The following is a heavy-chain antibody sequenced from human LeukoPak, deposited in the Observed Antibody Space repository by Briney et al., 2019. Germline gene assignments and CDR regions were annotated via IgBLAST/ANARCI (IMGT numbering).Heavy chain of an antibody. V-gene: IGHV4-59*01. J-gene: IGHJ3*02. CDR1: GGSISSYY. Sequence: PSETLSLTCTVSGGSISSYYWSWIRQPPGRGLECIGYIHYSGSINSNTSLKSRVTISVDTSKNQFSLRLSSVTAADTAVYYCARVGSYAFDIWGQGTMVTVSS. CDR3: ARVGSYAFDI. CDR2: IHYSGSI.